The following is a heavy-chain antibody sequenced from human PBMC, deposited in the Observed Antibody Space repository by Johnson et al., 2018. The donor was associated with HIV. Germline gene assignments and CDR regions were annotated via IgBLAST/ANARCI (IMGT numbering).Heavy chain of an antibody. CDR2: VSGRGGST. CDR1: GFTFSNYA. Sequence: VQLVESGGGLVQPGGSLRLSCGASGFTFSNYAMSWVRQALGKGLEWVSGVSGRGGSTYYADSVKGRFTISRDNAKNTLYLQMNSLRAEDTAVYYCTTDRDSSGYLDAFDIWGQGTMVTVSS. D-gene: IGHD3-22*01. J-gene: IGHJ3*02. CDR3: TTDRDSSGYLDAFDI. V-gene: IGHV3-23*04.